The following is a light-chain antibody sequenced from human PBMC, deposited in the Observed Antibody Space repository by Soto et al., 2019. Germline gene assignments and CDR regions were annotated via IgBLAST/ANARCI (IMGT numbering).Light chain of an antibody. V-gene: IGKV3-15*01. CDR3: QQYNKWPLT. Sequence: EIAMTQSPATLSVSPGERATLSCRASQSASRNLAWYQQKPGQAPRLLIYGASTRATGIPATFSGSGSGTEFTLTISSLQSEDFAVYYCQQYNKWPLTFGGGTKVEIK. J-gene: IGKJ4*01. CDR1: QSASRN. CDR2: GAS.